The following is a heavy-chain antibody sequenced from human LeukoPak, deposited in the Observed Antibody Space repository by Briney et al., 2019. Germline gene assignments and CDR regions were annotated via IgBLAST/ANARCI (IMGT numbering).Heavy chain of an antibody. CDR2: INPNSGGT. CDR1: GYTFTGSY. Sequence: GASVKVSCKASGYTFTGSYMHWVRQAPGQGLEWMGWINPNSGGTNYAQKFQGRVTMTRDTSISTAYMELSRLRSDDTAVYYCARVVRRAAAGNNWFDPWGQGTLVTVSS. CDR3: ARVVRRAAAGNNWFDP. D-gene: IGHD6-13*01. J-gene: IGHJ5*02. V-gene: IGHV1-2*02.